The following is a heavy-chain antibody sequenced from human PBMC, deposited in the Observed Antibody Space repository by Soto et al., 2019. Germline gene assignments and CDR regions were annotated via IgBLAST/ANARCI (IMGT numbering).Heavy chain of an antibody. Sequence: QVQLVQSGAEVKKPGASVKVSCKASGYTFTSYGISWVRQAPGQGLEWMGWISAYNGNTNYAQKLQGRVTMTTDTSTSTASMELRSLRSDDTAVYYCARAVDYGDYVRSFYYYYYMDVWGKGTTVTVSS. CDR1: GYTFTSYG. CDR2: ISAYNGNT. D-gene: IGHD4-17*01. J-gene: IGHJ6*03. V-gene: IGHV1-18*01. CDR3: ARAVDYGDYVRSFYYYYYMDV.